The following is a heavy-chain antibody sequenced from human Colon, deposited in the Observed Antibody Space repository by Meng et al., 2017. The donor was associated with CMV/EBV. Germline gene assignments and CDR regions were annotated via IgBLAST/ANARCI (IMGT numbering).Heavy chain of an antibody. V-gene: IGHV1-2*02. CDR2: INPITGGT. J-gene: IGHJ4*02. CDR3: VSLSGGDFDY. D-gene: IGHD1-26*01. Sequence: LVPAGAEVKKPGASVKFSFKASGYTFTGYFMYWVRQAPGQGLEWLGVINPITGGTNYAQKFQGRVTMTRDTSMNTAYMELSRLRSDDTAVYYCVSLSGGDFDYWGQGTLVTVSS. CDR1: GYTFTGYF.